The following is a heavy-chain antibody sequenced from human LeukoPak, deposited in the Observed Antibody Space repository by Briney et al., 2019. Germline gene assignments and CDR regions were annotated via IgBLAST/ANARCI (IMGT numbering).Heavy chain of an antibody. Sequence: SETLPLTCTVSGGSISSYYWTWIRQPPGKGLEWIGYIDHTGSTNYNPSLNSRVTISRDTSKNHFSLKLSSVTAADTAVYFCARGRMSSSTWHSTYYYYFYMDVWGKGTTVTVSS. V-gene: IGHV4-59*01. CDR1: GGSISSYY. CDR3: ARGRMSSSTWHSTYYYYFYMDV. J-gene: IGHJ6*03. CDR2: IDHTGST. D-gene: IGHD4-11*01.